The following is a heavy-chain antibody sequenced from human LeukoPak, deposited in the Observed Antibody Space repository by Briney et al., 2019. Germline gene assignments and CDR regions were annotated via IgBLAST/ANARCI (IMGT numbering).Heavy chain of an antibody. CDR1: GFTFSDYY. J-gene: IGHJ4*02. CDR3: ARTHYYDSSALDY. CDR2: ISSSGSTI. V-gene: IGHV3-11*01. D-gene: IGHD3-22*01. Sequence: PGGSLRLSCAASGFTFSDYYMSWIRQAPGKGLEWVSYISSSGSTIYYADSVKGRFTISRDNAKNSLYLQMNSLRAEDTALYYCARTHYYDSSALDYWGQGTLVTVSS.